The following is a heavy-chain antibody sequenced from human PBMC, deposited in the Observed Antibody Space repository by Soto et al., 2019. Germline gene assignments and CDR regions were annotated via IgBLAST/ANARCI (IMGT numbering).Heavy chain of an antibody. J-gene: IGHJ6*03. V-gene: IGHV4-59*01. CDR2: IYYSGST. CDR1: GGSISSYY. CDR3: ARVVSVRYYYYYMDV. Sequence: SETLSLTCTVSGGSISSYYWSWIRQPPGKGLEWIGYIYYSGSTNYNPSLKSQVTITVDTSKNQFSLKLSSVTAADTAVYYCARVVSVRYYYYYMDVWGKGTTVTVSS.